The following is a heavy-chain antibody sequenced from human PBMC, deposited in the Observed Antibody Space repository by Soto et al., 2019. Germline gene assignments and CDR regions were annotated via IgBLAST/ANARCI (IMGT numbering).Heavy chain of an antibody. CDR1: GFTFSSYD. CDR2: IGTAGDT. CDR3: ARDKWLAREGYYGMDV. D-gene: IGHD6-19*01. J-gene: IGHJ6*02. V-gene: IGHV3-13*01. Sequence: EVQLVESGGGLVQPGGSLRLSCAASGFTFSSYDMHWVRQATGKGLEWVSAIGTAGDTYYPGSVKGRFTISRENAKNSLYLQMNSLRAEDTAVYYCARDKWLAREGYYGMDVWGQGTTVTVSS.